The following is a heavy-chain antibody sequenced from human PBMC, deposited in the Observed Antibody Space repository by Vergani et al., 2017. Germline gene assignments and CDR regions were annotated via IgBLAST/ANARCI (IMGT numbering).Heavy chain of an antibody. J-gene: IGHJ3*01. CDR2: IDDKGKS. CDR1: GAAFTSYQ. Sequence: QVQLHQWGAGLLKTSETLSLTCAVPGAAFTSYQWTWIRQSPGRGLEWIGEIDDKGKSICNPTLKSRVTISVDNSKRHFSLHVTSVTAADSAMYYCVRRDFWVGPRTFDFWGAGTPVTVSS. D-gene: IGHD3-3*01. V-gene: IGHV4-34*01. CDR3: VRRDFWVGPRTFDF.